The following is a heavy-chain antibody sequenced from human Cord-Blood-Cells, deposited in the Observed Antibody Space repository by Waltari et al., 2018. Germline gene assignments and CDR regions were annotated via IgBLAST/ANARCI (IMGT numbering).Heavy chain of an antibody. CDR2: IYYSGST. D-gene: IGHD3-16*01. CDR1: GGSISSYN. CDR3: ARDGALEGMDV. Sequence: QVQLQESGPGLVKPSETLSLTCTVSGGSISSYNLTCIRQPPGKGLEWIGYIYYSGSTNYNPSLKSRVTISVDTSKNQFSLKLSSVTAADTAVYYCARDGALEGMDVWGQGTTVTVSS. J-gene: IGHJ6*02. V-gene: IGHV4-59*01.